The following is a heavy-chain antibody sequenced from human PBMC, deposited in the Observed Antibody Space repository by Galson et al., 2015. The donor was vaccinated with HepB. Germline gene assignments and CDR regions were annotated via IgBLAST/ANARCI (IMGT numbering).Heavy chain of an antibody. J-gene: IGHJ3*02. Sequence: PALVKPTQTLTLTYTFSGFSLRTSGMCVGWIRQPPGKALEWLARIDWDDDQYYSTSLKNRLTISKDTTKNQVVLTMTNMDPVDTATYYCARGYRSGWYANDAFDIWGQGTMVTVSS. CDR1: GFSLRTSGMC. CDR3: ARGYRSGWYANDAFDI. V-gene: IGHV2-70*11. D-gene: IGHD6-19*01. CDR2: IDWDDDQ.